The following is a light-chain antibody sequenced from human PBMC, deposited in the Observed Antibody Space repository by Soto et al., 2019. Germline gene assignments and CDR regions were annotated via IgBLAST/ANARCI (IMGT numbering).Light chain of an antibody. CDR2: EGS. J-gene: IGLJ1*01. CDR3: CSYAGSSTLYV. CDR1: SSDVGSYNL. V-gene: IGLV2-23*01. Sequence: QSALTQPASVSGPPGQSITISCTGTSSDVGSYNLVSWYQQHPGKAPKLMIYEGSKRPSGVSNRFSGSKSGNTASLTISGLQAEDEADYYCCSYAGSSTLYVFGTGTKLTVL.